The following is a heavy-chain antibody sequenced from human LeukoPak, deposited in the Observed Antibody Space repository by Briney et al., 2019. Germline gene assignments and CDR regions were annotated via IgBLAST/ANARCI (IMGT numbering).Heavy chain of an antibody. D-gene: IGHD3-10*02. CDR2: ISGSGSTT. Sequence: GGSLRLSCAASGFTFSSYEMNWVRQAPGKGREWVSYISGSGSTTYYADSVKGRFTISRDNAKNSLYLQMNSLRAEDTAVYYCAELGITMIGGVWGKGTTVTISS. CDR3: AELGITMIGGV. V-gene: IGHV3-48*03. J-gene: IGHJ6*04. CDR1: GFTFSSYE.